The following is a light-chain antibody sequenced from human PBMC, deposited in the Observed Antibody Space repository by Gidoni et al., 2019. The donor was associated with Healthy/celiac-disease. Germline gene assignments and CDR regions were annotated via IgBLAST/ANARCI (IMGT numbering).Light chain of an antibody. CDR2: AAS. Sequence: DIQMTQSPSSVSASVGDRVTITCRASPGISSWLAWYQQKPGKAPKLLIYAASSLQSGVPSRFSGIGSGTDFTLTISSLQPEDFATYYCQQANSFPLTFXGXTKVEIK. V-gene: IGKV1-12*01. CDR1: PGISSW. J-gene: IGKJ4*01. CDR3: QQANSFPLT.